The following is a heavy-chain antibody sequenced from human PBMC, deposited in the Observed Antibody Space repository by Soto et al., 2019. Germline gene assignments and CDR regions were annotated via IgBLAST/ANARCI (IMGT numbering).Heavy chain of an antibody. D-gene: IGHD2-2*01. CDR2: INHSGST. CDR1: GGSFSGYY. V-gene: IGHV4-34*01. J-gene: IGHJ6*02. Sequence: SETLSLTCAVYGGSFSGYYWSWIRQPPGKGLEWIGEINHSGSTNYNPSLKSRVTISVDTSKNQFSLKLSSVTAADTAVYYCARAGLRVVVPAAACYYYYGMDVWGQGTTVTVSS. CDR3: ARAGLRVVVPAAACYYYYGMDV.